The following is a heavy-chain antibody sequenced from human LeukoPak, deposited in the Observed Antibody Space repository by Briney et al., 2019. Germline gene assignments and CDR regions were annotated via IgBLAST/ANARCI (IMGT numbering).Heavy chain of an antibody. CDR1: GGSISSSNYY. Sequence: SETLSLTCTVSGGSISSSNYYWGWIRQPPGKGLEWIGSIYYSGSTYYNPSLKSRVTISVDTSKNQFSLKLSSVTAADTAVYYCATTTVVVAATEEGAYDYWGQGTLVTVSS. CDR2: IYYSGST. J-gene: IGHJ4*02. CDR3: ATTTVVVAATEEGAYDY. V-gene: IGHV4-39*01. D-gene: IGHD2-15*01.